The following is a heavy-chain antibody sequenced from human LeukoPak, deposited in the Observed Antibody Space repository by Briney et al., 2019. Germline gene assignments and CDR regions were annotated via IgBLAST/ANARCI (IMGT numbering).Heavy chain of an antibody. Sequence: PGGSLRLFCAASGFTFSSYAMSWVRQAPGKGLEWVSAISGSADRTFYADSVKGRFTISRDNSKNTLYLQMNSLRPEDTAIYYCAKESPYGSGSRNYYFHYWGQGTLVTVSS. CDR1: GFTFSSYA. D-gene: IGHD3-10*01. CDR2: ISGSADRT. V-gene: IGHV3-23*01. CDR3: AKESPYGSGSRNYYFHY. J-gene: IGHJ4*02.